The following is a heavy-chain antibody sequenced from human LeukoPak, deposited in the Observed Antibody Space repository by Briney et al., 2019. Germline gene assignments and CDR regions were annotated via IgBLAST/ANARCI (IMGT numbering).Heavy chain of an antibody. D-gene: IGHD3/OR15-3a*01. Sequence: PGGSLRLSCAASGFTFSSYAMTWVRQAPGKGLEWVSSISSSGGNTYYADSVKGRFTISRDNSKNTVYLQMSSLRAEDTAVYYCAKGDLGSGYYNCFDFWGQGTLVTVSS. J-gene: IGHJ4*02. V-gene: IGHV3-23*01. CDR1: GFTFSSYA. CDR3: AKGDLGSGYYNCFDF. CDR2: ISSSGGNT.